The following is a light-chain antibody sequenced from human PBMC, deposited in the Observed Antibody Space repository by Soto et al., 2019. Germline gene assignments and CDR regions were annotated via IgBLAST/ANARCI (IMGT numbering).Light chain of an antibody. J-gene: IGKJ3*01. CDR1: QSVSTRY. CDR2: GVS. Sequence: EIVLTQSPGTLSLSPGERATLSCRASQSVSTRYLAWYQQKPGQAPRLLIHGVSSRATGIPDRFSGSGSGTDFILTSSRLEPEDFAVYYCQQFGTSPLVTFGPGTKVDIK. V-gene: IGKV3-20*01. CDR3: QQFGTSPLVT.